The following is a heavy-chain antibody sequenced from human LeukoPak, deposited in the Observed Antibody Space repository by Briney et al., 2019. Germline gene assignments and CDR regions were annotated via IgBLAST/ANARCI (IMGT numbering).Heavy chain of an antibody. CDR1: GFTFSSYA. V-gene: IGHV3-64D*06. J-gene: IGHJ5*02. Sequence: GGSLRLSCSASGFTFSSYAMHWVRQAPGKGLEYVSAISSNGGSTYYADSVKGRFTISRDNSKNTLYLQMSSLRAEDTAVYYCVSAPRYSSGWYWFDPWGQGTLVTVSS. CDR3: VSAPRYSSGWYWFDP. D-gene: IGHD6-19*01. CDR2: ISSNGGST.